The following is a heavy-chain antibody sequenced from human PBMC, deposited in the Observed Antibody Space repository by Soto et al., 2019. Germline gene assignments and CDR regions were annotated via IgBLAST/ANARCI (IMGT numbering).Heavy chain of an antibody. CDR2: ISAYNGNT. Sequence: ASVKVSCKASGYTFTSYGISWVRQAPGQGLEWMGWISAYNGNTNYAQKLQGRVTMTTDTSTSTAYMELRSLRSDDTAVYYCARGESYYDFWSGSVDPVYSYGMDVWGQGTTVTVS. CDR3: ARGESYYDFWSGSVDPVYSYGMDV. J-gene: IGHJ6*02. V-gene: IGHV1-18*01. D-gene: IGHD3-3*01. CDR1: GYTFTSYG.